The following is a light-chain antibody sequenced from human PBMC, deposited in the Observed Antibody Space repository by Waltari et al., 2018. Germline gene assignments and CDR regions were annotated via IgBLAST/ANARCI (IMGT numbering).Light chain of an antibody. Sequence: DIQLAQSPSSLSASVGDRVTITCQANQVIYNSLIWYQQKPGKAPNLLIYGASNWEPGVPSRCSGRGSGTHFTFTISSLPPDDFATYYCQQYDTPLSFGGGTKVAIK. V-gene: IGKV1-33*01. J-gene: IGKJ4*01. CDR2: GAS. CDR1: QVIYNS. CDR3: QQYDTPLS.